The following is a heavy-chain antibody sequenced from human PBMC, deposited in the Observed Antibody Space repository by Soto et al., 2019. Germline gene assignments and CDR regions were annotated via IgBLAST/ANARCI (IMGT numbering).Heavy chain of an antibody. V-gene: IGHV2-26*01. CDR3: ARIPRNVGTPRGAFDL. CDR1: GFSLSTAEVG. J-gene: IGHJ3*01. CDR2: IYSNDEK. D-gene: IGHD1-26*01. Sequence: QVTLKESGPVLVKPTETLTLTCTVSGFSLSTAEVGVSWIRQPPGKTLEWLAHIYSNDEKAYSTSLESRLTITEDSSKSQVVLRMTNMDPADTATYFCARIPRNVGTPRGAFDLWGQGTVVTVTS.